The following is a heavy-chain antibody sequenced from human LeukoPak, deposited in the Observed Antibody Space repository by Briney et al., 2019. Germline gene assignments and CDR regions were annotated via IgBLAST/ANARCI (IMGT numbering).Heavy chain of an antibody. Sequence: PSETLSLTFTVSGGSISSSSYYWGWIRPPPGKRLEWIGSIYYSGSAYYNPSLKSRVTISVDTSKNQFSLQLNSVTPEDTAVYYCAREYQWLVRRPFDYWGQGTLVTVSS. CDR1: GGSISSSSYY. CDR3: AREYQWLVRRPFDY. CDR2: IYYSGSA. V-gene: IGHV4-39*07. D-gene: IGHD6-19*01. J-gene: IGHJ4*02.